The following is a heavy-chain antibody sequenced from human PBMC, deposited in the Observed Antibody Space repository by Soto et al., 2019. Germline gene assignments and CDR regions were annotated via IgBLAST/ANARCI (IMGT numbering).Heavy chain of an antibody. Sequence: QVQLQESGPRLVKPSQTLSLTCTVSGGSISSSRYYWSWIRQPPGKVLEWIGYIYYSGNTYYNPSRKGRVTMSVDKSKNQFAQKLSSVTAADTAVYFCRRKSYSYSKDYWGQETLVTVSS. J-gene: IGHJ4*02. CDR2: IYYSGNT. D-gene: IGHD3-22*01. CDR3: RRKSYSYSKDY. CDR1: GGSISSSRYY. V-gene: IGHV4-30-4*01.